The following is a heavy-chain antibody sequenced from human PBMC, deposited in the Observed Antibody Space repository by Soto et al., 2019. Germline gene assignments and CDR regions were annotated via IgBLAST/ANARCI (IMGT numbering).Heavy chain of an antibody. J-gene: IGHJ4*02. Sequence: QVQVVESGGGVVQPGRSLRLSCEASGFTFSSYAMQWVRQAPGKGLEWVVVIPHDGRSENYADSVKGRFTVSRDNSENTLFLQMDRLREEDTAVYYCARDGDPAYSYGGYFFDFWGQGTPVTVSS. CDR2: IPHDGRSE. D-gene: IGHD5-18*01. V-gene: IGHV3-30*04. CDR3: ARDGDPAYSYGGYFFDF. CDR1: GFTFSSYA.